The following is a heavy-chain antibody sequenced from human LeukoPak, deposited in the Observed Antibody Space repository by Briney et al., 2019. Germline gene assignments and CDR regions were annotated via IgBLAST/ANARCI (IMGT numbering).Heavy chain of an antibody. V-gene: IGHV1-18*01. Sequence: ASVKVSCKASGYTFTSYGISWVRQAPGQGLEWMGWISAYNGNTNYAQKLQGRVTMTTDTSTSTAYMELRSLRSDDTAVYYCAREGEYYSESGNLVDASDVWGQGTVVTVSA. D-gene: IGHD3-10*01. CDR2: ISAYNGNT. J-gene: IGHJ3*01. CDR3: AREGEYYSESGNLVDASDV. CDR1: GYTFTSYG.